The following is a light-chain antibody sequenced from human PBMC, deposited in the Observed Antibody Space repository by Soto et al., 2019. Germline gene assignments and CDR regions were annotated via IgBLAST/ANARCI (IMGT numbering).Light chain of an antibody. Sequence: ETLMTQSPATLSVSPGERATPSCRASQSVSSDLAWYQQKPGQAPRLLIYGASTRATGIPARFSGSGSGTEFTLTIASLQSEDFGVYYCQRFNRWPLSFGGGTKVDIK. J-gene: IGKJ4*01. CDR1: QSVSSD. V-gene: IGKV3-15*01. CDR2: GAS. CDR3: QRFNRWPLS.